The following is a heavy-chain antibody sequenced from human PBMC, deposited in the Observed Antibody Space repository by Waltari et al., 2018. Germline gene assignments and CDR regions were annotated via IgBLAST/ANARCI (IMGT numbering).Heavy chain of an antibody. CDR2: ISSSGSTI. CDR3: ARENIYYGSSGYPAGHFDY. J-gene: IGHJ4*02. V-gene: IGHV3-48*03. D-gene: IGHD3-22*01. CDR1: GFTFHRYE. Sequence: EVQLVESGGGLVPPGGPLSLACAASGFTFHRYEMNWVRPAPGKGLEWVSYISSSGSTIYYADSVKGRFTMSRDNAKNSLYLQMNSLRAEDTAVYYCARENIYYGSSGYPAGHFDYWGQGTLVTVSS.